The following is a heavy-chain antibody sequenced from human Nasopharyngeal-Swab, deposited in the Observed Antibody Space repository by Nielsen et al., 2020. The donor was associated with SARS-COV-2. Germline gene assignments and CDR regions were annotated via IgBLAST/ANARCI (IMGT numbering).Heavy chain of an antibody. CDR2: IYSDGTST. CDR3: ALTQGTFGGVIVMPPGPFDY. J-gene: IGHJ4*02. Sequence: GESLKISCAASGFTFSSYWMRWVRQAPGKGLEWVSVIYSDGTSTYYVDSVKGRFTISRDNSKNTLYLQMKSLRAEDTAVYYCALTQGTFGGVIVMPPGPFDYWGQGTLVTVSS. D-gene: IGHD3-16*02. V-gene: IGHV3-23*03. CDR1: GFTFSSYW.